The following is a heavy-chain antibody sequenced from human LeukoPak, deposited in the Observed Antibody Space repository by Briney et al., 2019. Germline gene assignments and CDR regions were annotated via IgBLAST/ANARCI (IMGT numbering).Heavy chain of an antibody. J-gene: IGHJ4*02. Sequence: ASVKVSCKASGGTFSSYAISWVRQAPGQGLEWMGRIIPILGIANYAQKFQGRVTITADKSTSTAYMELSSLRSEDTAVYYCAREMGIAAAGPFDYWGQGTLVTVSS. CDR1: GGTFSSYA. CDR2: IIPILGIA. V-gene: IGHV1-69*04. CDR3: AREMGIAAAGPFDY. D-gene: IGHD6-13*01.